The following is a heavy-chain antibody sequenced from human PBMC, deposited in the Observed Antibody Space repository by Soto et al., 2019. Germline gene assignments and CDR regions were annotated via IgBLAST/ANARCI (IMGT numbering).Heavy chain of an antibody. CDR2: ISYMGTT. D-gene: IGHD3-22*01. Sequence: KASETLSLTCTVSGGSMNNYYWSWIRQAPGKGLQYIGYISYMGTTNYNPSLKSRVTISVDTSKNQFSLKLSSVTAADTAVYYCARGEGGYSVDWFDPWGQGTLVTVSS. CDR3: ARGEGGYSVDWFDP. J-gene: IGHJ5*02. CDR1: GGSMNNYY. V-gene: IGHV4-59*12.